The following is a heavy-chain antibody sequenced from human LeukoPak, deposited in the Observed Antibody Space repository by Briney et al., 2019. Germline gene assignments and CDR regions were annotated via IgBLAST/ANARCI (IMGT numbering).Heavy chain of an antibody. D-gene: IGHD3-10*01. V-gene: IGHV3-48*03. J-gene: IGHJ5*01. CDR2: ISSSGSTI. CDR3: AKLSVWDGSGSYDS. CDR1: GFTFSSYE. Sequence: GGSLRLSCAASGFTFSSYEMNWVRQAPGKGLEWVSYISSSGSTIYYADSVKGRFTISRDNAKNSLYLQMNSLRADDTAIYYCAKLSVWDGSGSYDSWGQGTLVTVSS.